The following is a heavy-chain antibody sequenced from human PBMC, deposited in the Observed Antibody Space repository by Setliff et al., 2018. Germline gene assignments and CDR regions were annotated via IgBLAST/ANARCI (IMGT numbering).Heavy chain of an antibody. CDR2: IYDRGST. Sequence: PSETLSLTCTVSGGSISSSTNYWGRIRQPPGKGLEWIGNIYDRGSTHYNPSLKSRVTISEDTSKSQSSLKLSSVTAEDTAVYYCARDGGVVIILRYMDVWGQGTTVTVSS. CDR3: ARDGGVVIILRYMDV. CDR1: GGSISSSTNY. D-gene: IGHD3-3*01. V-gene: IGHV4-39*07. J-gene: IGHJ6*03.